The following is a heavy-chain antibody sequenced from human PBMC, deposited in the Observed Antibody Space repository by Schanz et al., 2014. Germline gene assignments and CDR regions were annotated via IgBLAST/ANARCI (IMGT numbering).Heavy chain of an antibody. Sequence: QVQLVQSGAEVKKPGSSVKVSCKASGYSFTNYGFSWVRQAPGQGLEWMGWISAYTGGTNYAQKLQDRVTMTTDTSTTTAYMELRSLRSDDTAVYFCARGRHDYGDPQTFDYWGQGTLVTVSS. CDR1: GYSFTNYG. J-gene: IGHJ4*02. D-gene: IGHD4-17*01. CDR2: ISAYTGGT. V-gene: IGHV1-18*01. CDR3: ARGRHDYGDPQTFDY.